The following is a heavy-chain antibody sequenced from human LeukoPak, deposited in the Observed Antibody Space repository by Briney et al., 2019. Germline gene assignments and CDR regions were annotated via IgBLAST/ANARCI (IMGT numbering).Heavy chain of an antibody. Sequence: GGSLRLSCAASGFTFNIYWMSWVRQAPGKGLEWVANIKEDGSEKYYVDSVKGRFTISRDNAKKSLYLQMNSLRAEDTAVYYCARDEGIAARLNYWGQGTLVTVSS. CDR3: ARDEGIAARLNY. CDR2: IKEDGSEK. D-gene: IGHD6-6*01. J-gene: IGHJ4*02. V-gene: IGHV3-7*01. CDR1: GFTFNIYW.